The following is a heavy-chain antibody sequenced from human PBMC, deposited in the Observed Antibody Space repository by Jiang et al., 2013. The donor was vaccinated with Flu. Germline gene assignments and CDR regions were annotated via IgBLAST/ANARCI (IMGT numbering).Heavy chain of an antibody. J-gene: IGHJ4*02. Sequence: EVKKPGSSVKVSCKASGGTFSSYTISWVRQAPGQGLEWMGRIIPILGIANYAQKFQGRVTITADKSTSTAYMELSSLRSEDTAVYYCARGITMIAGLDYWGQGTLVTVSS. CDR3: ARGITMIAGLDY. CDR1: GGTFSSYT. V-gene: IGHV1-69*02. CDR2: IIPILGIA. D-gene: IGHD3-22*01.